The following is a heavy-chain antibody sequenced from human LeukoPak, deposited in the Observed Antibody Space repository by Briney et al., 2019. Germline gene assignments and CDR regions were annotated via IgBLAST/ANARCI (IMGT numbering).Heavy chain of an antibody. J-gene: IGHJ4*02. Sequence: ASVKVSCKASGYTFTGYYMHWVRQAPGQGLEWMGWINPNSGGTNYAQKFQGRVTMTRDTSISTAYMELSRLRPDDTAVYYCARVFLRGSGSYYYWGQGTLVTVSS. CDR3: ARVFLRGSGSYYY. D-gene: IGHD3-10*01. CDR2: INPNSGGT. CDR1: GYTFTGYY. V-gene: IGHV1-2*02.